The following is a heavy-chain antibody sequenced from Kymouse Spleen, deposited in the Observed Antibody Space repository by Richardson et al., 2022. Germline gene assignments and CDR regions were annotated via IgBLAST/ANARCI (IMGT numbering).Heavy chain of an antibody. J-gene: IGHJ4*02. V-gene: IGHV3-33*01. Sequence: QVQLVESGGGVVQPGRSLRLSCAASGFTFSSYGMHWVRQAPGKGLEWVAVIWYDGSNKYYADSVKGRFTISRDNSKNTLYLQMNSLRAEDTAVYYCARDPLELLFDYWGQGTLVTVSS. CDR3: ARDPLELLFDY. D-gene: IGHD1-7*01. CDR1: GFTFSSYG. CDR2: IWYDGSNK.